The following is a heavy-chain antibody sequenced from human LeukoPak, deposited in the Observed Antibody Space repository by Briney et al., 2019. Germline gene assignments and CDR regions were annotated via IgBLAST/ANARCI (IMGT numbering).Heavy chain of an antibody. D-gene: IGHD3-9*01. CDR2: ISGSGGST. CDR3: ANNAYDILTGYYPGPSFDY. J-gene: IGHJ4*02. Sequence: GGSLGLSCAASGFTFSSYAMSWVRQAPGKGLEWVSAISGSGGSTYYADSVKGRFTISRDNSKNTLYLQMNSLRAEDTAVYYCANNAYDILTGYYPGPSFDYWGQGTLVTVSS. CDR1: GFTFSSYA. V-gene: IGHV3-23*01.